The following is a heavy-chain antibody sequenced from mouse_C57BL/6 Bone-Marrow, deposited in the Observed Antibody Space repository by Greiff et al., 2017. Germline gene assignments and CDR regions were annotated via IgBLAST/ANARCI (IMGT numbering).Heavy chain of an antibody. D-gene: IGHD1-1*01. V-gene: IGHV5-17*01. CDR2: ISSGSSTI. J-gene: IGHJ1*03. Sequence: EVKLVESGGGLVKPGGSLKLSCAASGFTFSDYGMHWVRQTPEKGLEWVEYISSGSSTIYYADTVKGRFTISRDNATNTLFLQITSLRSEDTAMYDCARGRGSSYGTYFDVWGTGTTVTVSS. CDR1: GFTFSDYG. CDR3: ARGRGSSYGTYFDV.